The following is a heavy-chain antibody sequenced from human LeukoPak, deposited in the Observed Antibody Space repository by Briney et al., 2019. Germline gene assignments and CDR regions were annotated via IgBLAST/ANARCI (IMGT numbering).Heavy chain of an antibody. Sequence: SETLSLTCTVSGASINTYYWSWIRQSPGKGLVWIGYFQYSGSTNYNPSLKSRVTISVDTSKNQFSLTLNSVTAADTAVYYCARGDGNWFDPWGQGTLVTVSS. CDR3: ARGDGNWFDP. CDR2: FQYSGST. CDR1: GASINTYY. D-gene: IGHD5-24*01. J-gene: IGHJ5*02. V-gene: IGHV4-59*01.